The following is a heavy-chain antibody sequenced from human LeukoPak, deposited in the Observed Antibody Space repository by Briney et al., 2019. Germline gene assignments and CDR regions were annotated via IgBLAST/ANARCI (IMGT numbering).Heavy chain of an antibody. V-gene: IGHV3-21*01. CDR3: ARATLTTVGNYYYYYGMDV. CDR1: GFTFSSYS. D-gene: IGHD4-23*01. J-gene: IGHJ6*02. CDR2: ISSSRSYI. Sequence: GGSLTLSCAASGFTFSSYSMNWVRQAPGKGLEWVSSISSSRSYIYYADSVKGRFTISRDNAKNSLYLQMNSLRAEDTAVYYCARATLTTVGNYYYYYGMDVWGQGTTVTVSS.